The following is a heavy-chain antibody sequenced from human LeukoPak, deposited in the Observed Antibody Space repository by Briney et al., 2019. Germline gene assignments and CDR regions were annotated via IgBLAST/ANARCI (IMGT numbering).Heavy chain of an antibody. V-gene: IGHV4-34*01. CDR3: ARAPGYSSGCYFEAHHAHYFDY. CDR1: GGSVSGYY. J-gene: IGHJ4*02. CDR2: INHSGST. D-gene: IGHD6-19*01. Sequence: SETLSLTCAVYGGSVSGYYWSWIRQPPGKGLEWIGEINHSGSTNYNPSLKSRVTISVDTSKNQFSLKLSSVTAADTAVYYCARAPGYSSGCYFEAHHAHYFDYWGQGTLVTVSS.